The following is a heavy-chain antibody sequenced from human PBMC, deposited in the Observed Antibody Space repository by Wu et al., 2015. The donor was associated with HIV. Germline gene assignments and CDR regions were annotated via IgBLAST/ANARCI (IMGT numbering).Heavy chain of an antibody. D-gene: IGHD2-15*01. CDR3: ARGDIVVVVAAMNWFDP. CDR2: INPNSGGT. J-gene: IGHJ5*02. CDR1: GYTFTGYY. V-gene: IGHV1-2*02. Sequence: QVQLVQSGAEVKKPGASVKVSCKASGYTFTGYYMHWVRQAPGQGLEWMGWINPNSGGTNYAQKFQGRVTMTRDTSISTAYMELSRLRSDDTAVYYCARGDIVVVVAAMNWFDPWGQGTLVTVSS.